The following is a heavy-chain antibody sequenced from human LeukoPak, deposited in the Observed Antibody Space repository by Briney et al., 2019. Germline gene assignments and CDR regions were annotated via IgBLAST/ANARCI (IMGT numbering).Heavy chain of an antibody. CDR2: TYYRSKWYN. V-gene: IGHV6-1*01. D-gene: IGHD2-2*01. CDR3: ARLGHCSSTSCYGLDY. J-gene: IGHJ4*02. CDR1: GDSVSSNSAA. Sequence: SQTLSLTCAISGDSVSSNSAAWNWIRQSPSRGLEWLGRTYYRSKWYNDYAVSVKSRITINPDTSKNRFSLKLSSVTAADTAVYYCARLGHCSSTSCYGLDYWGQGTLVTVSS.